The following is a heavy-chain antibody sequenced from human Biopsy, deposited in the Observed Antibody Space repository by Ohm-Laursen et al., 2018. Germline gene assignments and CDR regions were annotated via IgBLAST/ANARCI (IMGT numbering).Heavy chain of an antibody. CDR2: ISGSGADT. J-gene: IGHJ3*02. V-gene: IGHV3-23*01. CDR3: ANTPRGRGWVGDAFDI. Sequence: SLRLSCAASGFTFSSYAMSWVRQAPGKGLEWVSTISGSGADTYYAHSVKGRFTISRDNSRNMLFLQMKSLRAEDTALYYCANTPRGRGWVGDAFDIWGQGTRVTVSS. D-gene: IGHD6-19*01. CDR1: GFTFSSYA.